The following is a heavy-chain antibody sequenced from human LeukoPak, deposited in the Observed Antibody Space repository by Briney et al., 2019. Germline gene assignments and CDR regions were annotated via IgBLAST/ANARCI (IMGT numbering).Heavy chain of an antibody. CDR1: GGTFSSYA. V-gene: IGHV1-69*06. D-gene: IGHD5-12*01. CDR3: ARVGVYEWLRFRYYYYMDV. Sequence: GASVKVSCKASGGTFSSYAISWVRQAPGQGLEWMGGIIPIFGTANYAQKFQGRVTITADKSTSTAYMELSSLRSGDTAVYYCARVGVYEWLRFRYYYYMDVWGKGTTVTVSS. J-gene: IGHJ6*03. CDR2: IIPIFGTA.